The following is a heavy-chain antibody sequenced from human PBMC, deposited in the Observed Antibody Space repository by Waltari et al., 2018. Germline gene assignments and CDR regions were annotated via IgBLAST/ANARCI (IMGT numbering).Heavy chain of an antibody. V-gene: IGHV3-53*02. CDR2: IYSGGGGGNT. CDR1: GFTVSSNY. D-gene: IGHD3-22*01. Sequence: EVQLVETGGGWIQPGGSLRLYCAASGFTVSSNYMPWVRQAPGKGLEWVSVIYSGGGGGNTYYADSVKGRFTISRDNSKNTLYLQMNGLRAEDTAMYYCATDYDGNAYVAFDIWGQGTMVTVSS. J-gene: IGHJ3*02. CDR3: ATDYDGNAYVAFDI.